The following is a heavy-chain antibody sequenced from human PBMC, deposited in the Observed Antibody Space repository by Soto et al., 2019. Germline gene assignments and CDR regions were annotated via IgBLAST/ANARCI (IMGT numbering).Heavy chain of an antibody. V-gene: IGHV4-59*01. Sequence: ETLSLTCTVSGGSISSYYWSWIRQPPGKGLEWIGYIYYSGSTNYNPSLKSRVTISVDTSKNQFSLKLSSVTAADTAVYYCARGPYYGSGDNWFDPWGQGTLVTVSS. CDR3: ARGPYYGSGDNWFDP. D-gene: IGHD3-10*01. J-gene: IGHJ5*02. CDR1: GGSISSYY. CDR2: IYYSGST.